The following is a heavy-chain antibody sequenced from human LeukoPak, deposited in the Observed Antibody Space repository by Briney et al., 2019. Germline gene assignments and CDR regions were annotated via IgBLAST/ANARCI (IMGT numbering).Heavy chain of an antibody. CDR3: ARDGVFHDSDGYDY. J-gene: IGHJ4*02. Sequence: SETLSLTCAVYGGSFSGYFWGWIRQPPGKGLEWIASIYHSGTTYYNPSLRNRVTLFVDTSKNQFSLKLTSLTAADTAVYYCARDGVFHDSDGYDYWGQGTLVTVSS. CDR2: IYHSGTT. CDR1: GGSFSGYF. D-gene: IGHD3-22*01. V-gene: IGHV4-34*01.